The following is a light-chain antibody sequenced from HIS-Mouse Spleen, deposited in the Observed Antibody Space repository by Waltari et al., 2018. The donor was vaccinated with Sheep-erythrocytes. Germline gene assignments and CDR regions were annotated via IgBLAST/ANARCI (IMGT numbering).Light chain of an antibody. V-gene: IGLV2-11*01. CDR1: SSDVGGYNS. CDR2: DVS. Sequence: QSALTQPRSVSGSPGQSVTISCTGTSSDVGGYNSVSGYQQHPGKPPKLMIYDVSKRTSGVHDRFSGSKSCNTASLTISGRQSDDDADYYCCSYAGSYNHVFATGTKVTVL. CDR3: CSYAGSYNHV. J-gene: IGLJ1*01.